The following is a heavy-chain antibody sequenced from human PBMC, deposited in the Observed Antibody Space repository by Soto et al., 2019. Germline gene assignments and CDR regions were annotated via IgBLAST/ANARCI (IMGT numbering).Heavy chain of an antibody. J-gene: IGHJ3*02. Sequence: QVQLVQSGAEVKKPGSSVKVSCKASGGTFSSYAISWVRQAPGQGLEWMGGIIPIFGTANYAQKFQGRVTITADESTSTAYMELSSMRTEDTAVYYCARDVRDGYNAWAFDIWGQGTMVTVSS. CDR1: GGTFSSYA. D-gene: IGHD5-12*01. CDR2: IIPIFGTA. V-gene: IGHV1-69*12. CDR3: ARDVRDGYNAWAFDI.